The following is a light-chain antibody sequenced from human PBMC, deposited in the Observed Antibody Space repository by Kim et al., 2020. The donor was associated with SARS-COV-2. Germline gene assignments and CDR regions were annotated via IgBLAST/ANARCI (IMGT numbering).Light chain of an antibody. V-gene: IGKV3-15*01. CDR1: KSVSTN. Sequence: SPGERATLSCRTRKSVSTNLAWYQQKPGQAPRLLIYGTSTRATGIPARFSGSGSGTEFTLTISSLQSEDFAIYYCQQYYRWPPYIFGQGTKLEI. J-gene: IGKJ2*01. CDR3: QQYYRWPPYI. CDR2: GTS.